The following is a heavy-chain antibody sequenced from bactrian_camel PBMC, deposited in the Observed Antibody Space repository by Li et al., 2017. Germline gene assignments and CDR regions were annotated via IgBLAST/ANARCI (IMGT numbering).Heavy chain of an antibody. V-gene: IGHV3S55*01. Sequence: HVQLVESGGGSVQAGGSLRLSCTAPGFTSNDCNVDWYRQAPGKEREFVSSVSARGITGYADSVKGRFTISRDDAENMLYLQMNSLKTEDTAVYYCAADGLGTWWVTAFGYWGQGTQVTVS. D-gene: IGHD6*01. CDR1: GFTSNDCN. CDR3: AADGLGTWWVTAFGY. CDR2: VSARGIT. J-gene: IGHJ6*01.